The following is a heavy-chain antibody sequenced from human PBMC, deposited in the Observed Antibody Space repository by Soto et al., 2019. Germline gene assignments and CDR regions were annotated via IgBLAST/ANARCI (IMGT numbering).Heavy chain of an antibody. CDR1: GYTFTTYG. V-gene: IGHV1-18*01. J-gene: IGHJ4*02. CDR2: ISLYDGST. D-gene: IGHD3-10*01. Sequence: QVQLVQSGAEVKKPGASVKVSCKASGYTFTTYGITWVRQAPGQGLEWMGWISLYDGSTKYAQNLQGRVTMTTDTPTSTAYMELTSLRSDDTAVYYCARERASGYFDFWGQGTLVIVSS. CDR3: ARERASGYFDF.